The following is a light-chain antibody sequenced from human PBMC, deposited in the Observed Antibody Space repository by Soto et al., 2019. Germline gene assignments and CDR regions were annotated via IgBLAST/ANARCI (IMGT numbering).Light chain of an antibody. V-gene: IGKV3-20*01. J-gene: IGKJ5*01. Sequence: VLTESQVSRVLSTGDGEILYCRASQSVNKAYLVVYQVKPGQPPRRLIYCASSIATCIPDSFSCRGFGPHFTLTISSLDPEDFPAFYFQHYASLTLTFAQGTRLEIK. CDR1: QSVNKAY. CDR3: QHYASLTLT. CDR2: CAS.